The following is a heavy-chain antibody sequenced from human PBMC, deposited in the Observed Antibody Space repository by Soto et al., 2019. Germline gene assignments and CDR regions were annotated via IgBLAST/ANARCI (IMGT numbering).Heavy chain of an antibody. Sequence: ASVTVCCKDSGYTFNSYGSSWVRQAHGQGLEWMGWISAYNGNTNYAQKLQGRVTMTTDTSTSTAYMELRSLRSDDTAVYYCARERCSGGSCNFDYWGQGTLVTVSS. V-gene: IGHV1-18*01. J-gene: IGHJ4*02. CDR1: GYTFNSYG. CDR3: ARERCSGGSCNFDY. D-gene: IGHD2-15*01. CDR2: ISAYNGNT.